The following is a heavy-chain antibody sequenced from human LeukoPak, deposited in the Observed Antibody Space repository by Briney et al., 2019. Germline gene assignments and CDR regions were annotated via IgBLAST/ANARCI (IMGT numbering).Heavy chain of an antibody. CDR3: ARGLDYVEAFDI. D-gene: IGHD4-17*01. CDR2: IYYSGST. Sequence: SETLSLTCTVSGGSISGSSYYWGWIRQPPGKGLEWIGSIYYSGSTYYNPSLKSRVTISVDTSKNQFSLKLSSVTAADTAVYYCARGLDYVEAFDIWGQGTMVTVS. V-gene: IGHV4-39*07. J-gene: IGHJ3*02. CDR1: GGSISGSSYY.